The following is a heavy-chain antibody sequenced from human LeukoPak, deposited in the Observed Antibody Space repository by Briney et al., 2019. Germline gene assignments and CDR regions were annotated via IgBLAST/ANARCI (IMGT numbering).Heavy chain of an antibody. J-gene: IGHJ4*02. Sequence: PGGSLRLSCAASGFTFSGYAMTWVRQAPGKGLEWVSSITGSGDYTYYIDSVKGRFTISRDNSKNILYLQMNSLRGEATAICYCAKDGLYYDGSAHVYYFDYWGQGTLVAVSS. CDR1: GFTFSGYA. CDR3: AKDGLYYDGSAHVYYFDY. CDR2: ITGSGDYT. D-gene: IGHD3-22*01. V-gene: IGHV3-23*01.